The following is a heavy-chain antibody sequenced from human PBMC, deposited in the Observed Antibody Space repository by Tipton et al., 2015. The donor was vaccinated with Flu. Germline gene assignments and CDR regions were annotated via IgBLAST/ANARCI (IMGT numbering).Heavy chain of an antibody. CDR3: ARDVAAALDY. CDR1: GGSISSSSYY. CDR2: IYYSGST. J-gene: IGHJ4*02. D-gene: IGHD6-13*01. Sequence: TLSLTCTVSGGSISSSSYYWDWIRQPPGKGLEWIGSIYYSGSTYYNPSLKSRVTISVDTSKNQFSLKLSSVTAADTAVYYCARDVAAALDYWGQGTLVTVSS. V-gene: IGHV4-39*07.